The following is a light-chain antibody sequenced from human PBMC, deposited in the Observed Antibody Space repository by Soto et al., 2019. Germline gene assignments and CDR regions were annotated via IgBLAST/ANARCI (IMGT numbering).Light chain of an antibody. CDR2: DTS. CDR3: QQYNNWPPYT. J-gene: IGKJ2*01. CDR1: RGIGST. V-gene: IGKV3-15*01. Sequence: EVVMTQAPATLSVSPGERGTLSCRASRGIGSTLAWYQQKPGQTPRLLIYDTSTRATGVPGRFIGSRSGTEFTLTITSLQSEDFAIYYCQQYNNWPPYTFGQGTKLEIK.